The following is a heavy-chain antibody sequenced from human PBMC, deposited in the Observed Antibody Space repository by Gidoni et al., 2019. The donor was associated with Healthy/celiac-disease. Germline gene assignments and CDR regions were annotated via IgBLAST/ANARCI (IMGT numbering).Heavy chain of an antibody. J-gene: IGHJ2*01. D-gene: IGHD6-13*01. Sequence: EVQLVESGGGLVQPGGSLRLSCAASGFTFSSYSMNWVRQAPGKGLEWVSYISSSSSPIYYADSVKGRFTISRDNSKNSLYLQMNSLRAEDTAVYYCARDIAAAGHWYFDLWGRGTLVTVSS. CDR1: GFTFSSYS. CDR2: ISSSSSPI. V-gene: IGHV3-48*01. CDR3: ARDIAAAGHWYFDL.